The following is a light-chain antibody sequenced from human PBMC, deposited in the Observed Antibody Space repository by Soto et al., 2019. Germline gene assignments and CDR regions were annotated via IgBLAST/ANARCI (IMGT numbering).Light chain of an antibody. CDR1: QSIGDL. V-gene: IGKV1-5*03. CDR2: KAS. Sequence: IKMNLSPSALSASVKDRVSITWRASQSIGDLLAWYQQKPGEAPKLLIYKASYLESGVPSRFSGSGSGTEFTLTISSRQPEDLATYYCQHYSDFSVACGQGTKV. CDR3: QHYSDFSVA. J-gene: IGKJ1*01.